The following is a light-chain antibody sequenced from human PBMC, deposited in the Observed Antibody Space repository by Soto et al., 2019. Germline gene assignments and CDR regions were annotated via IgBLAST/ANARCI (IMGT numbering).Light chain of an antibody. J-gene: IGKJ3*01. CDR1: QGISHY. CDR3: ERLNGS. Sequence: DIPLTQPPSFLSASVGDRVTITCRASQGISHYLAWYQQKPEKAPKLLINVASTLQSVVRSRSSSSGSGTEFTLTVGSPEPEDCATYYCERLNGSFGPGIKVDIK. V-gene: IGKV1-9*01. CDR2: VAS.